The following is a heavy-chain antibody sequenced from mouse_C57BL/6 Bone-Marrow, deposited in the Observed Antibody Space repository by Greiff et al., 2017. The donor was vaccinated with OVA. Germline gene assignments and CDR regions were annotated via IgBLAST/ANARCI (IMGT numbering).Heavy chain of an antibody. Sequence: VQLQQSGPELVKPGASVKISCKASGYTFTDYYMNWVKQSHGKSLEWIGDINPNNGGTSYNQKFKGKATLTVDKSSSTAYMELRSLTSEDSAVYYCARQDWYWGQGTTLTVSS. CDR3: ARQDWY. D-gene: IGHD4-1*01. V-gene: IGHV1-26*01. CDR1: GYTFTDYY. CDR2: INPNNGGT. J-gene: IGHJ2*01.